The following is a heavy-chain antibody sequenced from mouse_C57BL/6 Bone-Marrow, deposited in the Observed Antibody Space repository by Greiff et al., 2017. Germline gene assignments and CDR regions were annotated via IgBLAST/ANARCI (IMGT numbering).Heavy chain of an antibody. J-gene: IGHJ4*01. D-gene: IGHD1-1*01. CDR1: GYAFSSYW. CDR3: ARLILRYYAMDY. Sequence: QVQLPQSGAELVKPGASVKISCKASGYAFSSYWLNWVKQRPGTGLEWIGQIDPGDGDTNYNGKFKGKATLTADKSSSTAYMQLSSLTSEDSAVYFCARLILRYYAMDYCGQGTSVTVTS. V-gene: IGHV1-80*01. CDR2: IDPGDGDT.